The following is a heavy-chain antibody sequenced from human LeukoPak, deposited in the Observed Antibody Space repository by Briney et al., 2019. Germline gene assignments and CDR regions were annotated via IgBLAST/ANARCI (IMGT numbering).Heavy chain of an antibody. D-gene: IGHD3-10*01. CDR3: GRLYNYYMDV. CDR2: IYTSGST. J-gene: IGHJ6*03. CDR1: GGSISSGSYY. Sequence: SETLSLTCTVSGGSISSGSYYWSWIRQPAGQGLEWVGHIYTSGSTNHNPSLKSRVTMSADTSKNQFSLKLSSVTAADTAVYYCGRLYNYYMDVWGKGTTVTVSS. V-gene: IGHV4-61*09.